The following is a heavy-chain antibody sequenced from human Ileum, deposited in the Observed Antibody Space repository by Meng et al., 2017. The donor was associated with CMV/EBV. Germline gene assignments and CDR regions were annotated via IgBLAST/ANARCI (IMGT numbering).Heavy chain of an antibody. J-gene: IGHJ5*02. Sequence: GESLKISCTASGFTFSSYSMNWVRQAPGKGLEWVSSISSNTNYIYYADSLKGRFTISRDNAKNSVYLQMNSLRAEDTALYYCAREGVGNPGWFDPWGQGTLVTVSS. V-gene: IGHV3-21*01. D-gene: IGHD1-14*01. CDR3: AREGVGNPGWFDP. CDR2: ISSNTNYI. CDR1: GFTFSSYS.